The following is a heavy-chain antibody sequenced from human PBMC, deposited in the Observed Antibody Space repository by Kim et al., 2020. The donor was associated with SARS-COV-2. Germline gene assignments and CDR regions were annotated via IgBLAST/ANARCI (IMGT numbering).Heavy chain of an antibody. V-gene: IGHV3-21*01. Sequence: GGSLRLSCVASDFTSNTYTMNWVRQAPGKGLEWVSSVSSSSRSSFYADSVRGRFAISRDNAKQSLFLQMNSLRAEDTAIYYCARGLYYFDNSGAPPDVLDIGGRGTVV. CDR3: ARGLYYFDNSGAPPDVLDI. J-gene: IGHJ3*02. CDR2: VSSSSRSS. D-gene: IGHD3-22*01. CDR1: DFTSNTYT.